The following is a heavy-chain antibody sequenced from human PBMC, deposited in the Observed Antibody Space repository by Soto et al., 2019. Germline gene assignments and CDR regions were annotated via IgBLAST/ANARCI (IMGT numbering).Heavy chain of an antibody. CDR2: ISGSGVST. J-gene: IGHJ4*02. Sequence: EVQLLESGGGLVQPGGSLRLSCAASGFNFIDYAVSWVRQAPGQGLEWDSGISGSGVSTYYADSVKGRFTVSRDNSKNTLYPQMDDLRADDTAVYYYAKHIVATFYVDSWGQGSLGSVSS. CDR1: GFNFIDYA. V-gene: IGHV3-23*01. D-gene: IGHD5-12*01. CDR3: AKHIVATFYVDS.